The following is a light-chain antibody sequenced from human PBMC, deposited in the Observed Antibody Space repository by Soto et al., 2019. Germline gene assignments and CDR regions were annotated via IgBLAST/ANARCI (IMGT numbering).Light chain of an antibody. Sequence: LQLTQSPSSRSASIGDRVTITCRASQTIDTYLNWYQHKPGTAPKVLIYAATYLQNGVTSRFSGTGSGADFTLTISSLQPDDVATYYWHQNFNFPRTFGQGTKVDIK. CDR2: AAT. J-gene: IGKJ1*01. CDR1: QTIDTY. V-gene: IGKV1-39*01. CDR3: HQNFNFPRT.